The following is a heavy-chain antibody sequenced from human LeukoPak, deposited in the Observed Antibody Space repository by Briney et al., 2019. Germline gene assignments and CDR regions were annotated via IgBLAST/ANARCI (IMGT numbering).Heavy chain of an antibody. Sequence: SETLSLTCAVSGGSIRSSYYYWGWIRQPPGKGLEWIGSIYDSGSTYYNPSLKSRVTISVDTSKNQFSLKLNSVTAADTAVYYCARATAEWELKVFDPWGQGTLVTVSS. CDR3: ARATAEWELKVFDP. J-gene: IGHJ5*02. V-gene: IGHV4-39*01. CDR1: GGSIRSSYYY. CDR2: IYDSGST. D-gene: IGHD1-26*01.